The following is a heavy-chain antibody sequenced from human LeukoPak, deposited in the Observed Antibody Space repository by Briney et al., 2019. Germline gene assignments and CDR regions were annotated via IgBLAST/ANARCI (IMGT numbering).Heavy chain of an antibody. CDR1: GFIVSSNY. J-gene: IGHJ4*02. Sequence: GGSLRLSCAASGFIVSSNYMSWVRQAPGKGLEWVSAISGSGGSTYYADSVKGRFTISRDNSKNTLYLQMNSLRAEDTAVYYCAKGEVSGGSFDYWGQGTLVTVSS. CDR3: AKGEVSGGSFDY. D-gene: IGHD2-15*01. V-gene: IGHV3-23*01. CDR2: ISGSGGST.